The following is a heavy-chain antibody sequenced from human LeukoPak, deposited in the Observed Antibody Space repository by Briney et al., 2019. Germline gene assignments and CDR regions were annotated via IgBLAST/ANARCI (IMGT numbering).Heavy chain of an antibody. CDR3: ARGTNSWNDEGWFDP. CDR1: GFTFSQYW. V-gene: IGHV3-74*01. CDR2: INSDGRST. J-gene: IGHJ5*02. Sequence: GGSLRLSCAASGFTFSQYWMHWVRHVPGKGPVCVSGINSDGRSTYYAGFVKGRFTISRDNAKNTLYLQMNSLGAEDTAIYYRARGTNSWNDEGWFDPWGQGTLVTVSS. D-gene: IGHD1-1*01.